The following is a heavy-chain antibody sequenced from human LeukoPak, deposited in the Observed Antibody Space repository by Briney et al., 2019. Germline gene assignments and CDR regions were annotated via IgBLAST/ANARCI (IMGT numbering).Heavy chain of an antibody. CDR2: INPNSGGT. V-gene: IGHV1-2*02. J-gene: IGHJ5*02. CDR3: AREGSEYSSGWYYWFDP. D-gene: IGHD6-19*01. Sequence: ASVKVSCKASGYTFTGYYMHWVRQAPGQGLELMGWINPNSGGTNYAQKYQGRVTMTRDTSISTAYMELSRLRSDDTAVYYRAREGSEYSSGWYYWFDPWGQGTLVTVSS. CDR1: GYTFTGYY.